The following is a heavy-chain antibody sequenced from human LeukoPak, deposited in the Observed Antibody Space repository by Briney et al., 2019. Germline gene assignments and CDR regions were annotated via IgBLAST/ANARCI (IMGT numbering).Heavy chain of an antibody. CDR1: GLTFSSYG. D-gene: IGHD3-10*01. CDR2: IRYDGSNK. J-gene: IGHJ3*02. CDR3: AKGANMVRGVIDAFDI. V-gene: IGHV3-30*02. Sequence: GGSLRLSCAASGLTFSSYGMHWVRQAPGKGLEWVAFIRYDGSNKYYADSVKGRFTISRDNSKNTLYLQMNSLRAEDTAVYYCAKGANMVRGVIDAFDIWGQGTMVTVSS.